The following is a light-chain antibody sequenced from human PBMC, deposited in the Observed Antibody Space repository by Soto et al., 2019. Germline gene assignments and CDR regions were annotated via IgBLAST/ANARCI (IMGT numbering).Light chain of an antibody. J-gene: IGLJ1*01. Sequence: QSALTQPPSASGSPGQSVTISCTGTSSDVGANNYVSWYQQHPGKAPKLMIYEVTKRPSGVPDRFSGSKSGNTASLTVSGLQAEDEADYYCSSYAGTNRVFGTGTKDTVL. CDR2: EVT. CDR1: SSDVGANNY. CDR3: SSYAGTNRV. V-gene: IGLV2-8*01.